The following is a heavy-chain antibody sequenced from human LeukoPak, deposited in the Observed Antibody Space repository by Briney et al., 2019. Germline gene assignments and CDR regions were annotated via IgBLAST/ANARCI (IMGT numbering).Heavy chain of an antibody. Sequence: GGSLRLSCAASGFTFSSYSMNWVRQAPGKGLEWVSSISSSSSYIYYADSVKGRFTFSRDNAKNSLYLQMNSLRAEDTAVYYCARVVSTTRGNYFDYWGQGTLVTVSS. CDR1: GFTFSSYS. J-gene: IGHJ4*02. CDR3: ARVVSTTRGNYFDY. D-gene: IGHD1-26*01. V-gene: IGHV3-21*01. CDR2: ISSSSSYI.